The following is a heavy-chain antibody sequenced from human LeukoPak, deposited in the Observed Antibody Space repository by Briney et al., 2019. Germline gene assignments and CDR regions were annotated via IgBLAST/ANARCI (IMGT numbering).Heavy chain of an antibody. CDR3: AREEGVDGTSRINN. D-gene: IGHD4-23*01. V-gene: IGHV3-33*01. Sequence: PGGSLRLSCAASGFTFSTYGMHWVRQAPGKGLEWVSDIWYNGNTYYADSVKGRFTISRDNSKSTLYLQMNSLRAEDTAVYYCAREEGVDGTSRINNWGQGTLVIVSS. CDR1: GFTFSTYG. J-gene: IGHJ4*02. CDR2: IWYNGNT.